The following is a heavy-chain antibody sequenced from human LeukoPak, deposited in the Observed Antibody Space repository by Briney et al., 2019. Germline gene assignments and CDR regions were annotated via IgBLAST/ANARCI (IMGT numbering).Heavy chain of an antibody. D-gene: IGHD5-12*01. CDR2: INPKSGGT. J-gene: IGHJ6*02. CDR1: GYTFTGYY. V-gene: IGHV1-2*02. Sequence: ASVKVSCKASGYTFTGYYIHWVRQAPGQGLEWVGWINPKSGGTSYAQKFQGRVTMTRDTSISTAYMELSRLRSDDTAVYYCAREMQVATRYYYGMDVWGQGTTVTVSS. CDR3: AREMQVATRYYYGMDV.